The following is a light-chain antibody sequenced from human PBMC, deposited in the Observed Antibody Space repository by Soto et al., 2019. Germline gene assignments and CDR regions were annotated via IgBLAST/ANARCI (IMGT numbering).Light chain of an antibody. V-gene: IGKV1-5*01. CDR2: DAS. CDR1: QSISRW. CDR3: QQYNGYSTWT. Sequence: DIPLTQSPSTLPASVGDRVTIACRASQSISRWLAWYQQNPGKAPKVLIWDASILHSGVPSRFSGSGAGTEFTLTISSLQPDDFATYYCQQYNGYSTWTFGQGTKVEIK. J-gene: IGKJ1*01.